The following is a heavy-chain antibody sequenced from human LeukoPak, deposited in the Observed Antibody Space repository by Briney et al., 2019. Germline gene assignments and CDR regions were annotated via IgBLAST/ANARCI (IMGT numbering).Heavy chain of an antibody. J-gene: IGHJ4*02. Sequence: GGSLRLSCAASGFTFSCYWMSWVRQAPGKGLEWVANIKQDGSEKYYVDSVKGRFTISRDNANNSLYLQMNSLRAEDTAVYYCARGNAYYYDSSGLDYWGQGTLVTVSS. CDR3: ARGNAYYYDSSGLDY. D-gene: IGHD3-22*01. CDR2: IKQDGSEK. V-gene: IGHV3-7*01. CDR1: GFTFSCYW.